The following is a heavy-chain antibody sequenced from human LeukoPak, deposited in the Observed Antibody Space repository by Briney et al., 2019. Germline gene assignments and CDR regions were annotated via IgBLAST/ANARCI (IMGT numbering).Heavy chain of an antibody. Sequence: GGSLRLSCAGSGFTFGGYGMHWFRQTPGKGLEWVAVITYDGSRAFYADSVKGRFTISRDNSKNTMSVQMDDLRAEDTAVYYCTRYNNDHFDYWGQGTLVTVSS. J-gene: IGHJ4*02. CDR2: ITYDGSRA. D-gene: IGHD1-14*01. CDR1: GFTFGGYG. V-gene: IGHV3-33*01. CDR3: TRYNNDHFDY.